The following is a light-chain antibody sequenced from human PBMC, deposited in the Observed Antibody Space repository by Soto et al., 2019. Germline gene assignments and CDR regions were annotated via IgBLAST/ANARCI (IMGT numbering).Light chain of an antibody. CDR2: NTS. J-gene: IGLJ2*01. CDR3: LLFYSGPRV. CDR1: TGAVTSSHY. V-gene: IGLV7-46*01. Sequence: QTVVTQEPSLTVSPGGTVTLTCGSSTGAVTSSHYPYWFQHRPGQAPRTLIYNTSNKHSWTPARFSGSLLGGKAALTLSGAQPEDEADYYCLLFYSGPRVFGGGTKLTVL.